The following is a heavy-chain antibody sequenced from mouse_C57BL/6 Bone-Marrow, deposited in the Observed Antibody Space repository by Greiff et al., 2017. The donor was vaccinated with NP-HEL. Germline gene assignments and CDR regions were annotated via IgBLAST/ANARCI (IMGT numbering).Heavy chain of an antibody. CDR3: ARASYGSYWYFDV. CDR2: INSDGGSP. D-gene: IGHD1-1*01. J-gene: IGHJ1*03. V-gene: IGHV5-2*01. CDR1: EYEFPSHD. Sequence: EVKVVESVGGLVQPGESLKLSCESNEYEFPSHDMSWVRKTQETRLELVAAINSDGGSPYYPDTMERRFIVSRDNTKKTLYLQMRSLRSEDTALYYCARASYGSYWYFDVWGTGTTVTVSS.